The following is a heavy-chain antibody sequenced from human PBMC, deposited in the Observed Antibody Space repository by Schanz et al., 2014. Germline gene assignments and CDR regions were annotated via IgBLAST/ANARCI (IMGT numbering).Heavy chain of an antibody. CDR1: GGSIRSGTYY. Sequence: QAQLQETGPGLAKPSQTLSLTCTVSGGSIRSGTYYWSWIRQPAGKALEWVALVFPNGITNYNPSHRRGFTISLDPSSNRLSLTQTSLTAADTAVYYCARDTTWRLDLWGRGTLVTVSS. V-gene: IGHV4-61*02. CDR2: VFPNGIT. D-gene: IGHD1-1*01. J-gene: IGHJ2*01. CDR3: ARDTTWRLDL.